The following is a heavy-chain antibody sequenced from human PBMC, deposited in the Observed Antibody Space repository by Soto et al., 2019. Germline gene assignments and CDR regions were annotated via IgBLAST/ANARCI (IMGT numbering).Heavy chain of an antibody. CDR1: GGSVRSGRYY. V-gene: IGHV4-61*01. CDR3: ARDMRDYGDYERGFDY. D-gene: IGHD4-17*01. Sequence: SETLSLTSTVSGGSVRSGRYYWSWIRQPPGKGLEWIGYIYYSGSTNYNPSLKSRVTISVDTSKNQFSLKLSSVTAADTAVYYCARDMRDYGDYERGFDYWGQGTLVTVSS. J-gene: IGHJ4*02. CDR2: IYYSGST.